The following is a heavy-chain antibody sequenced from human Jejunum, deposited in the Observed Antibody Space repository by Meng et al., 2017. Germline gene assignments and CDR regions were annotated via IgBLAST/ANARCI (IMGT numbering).Heavy chain of an antibody. CDR3: ARDTAGFGP. J-gene: IGHJ5*02. CDR1: CGSISTAGYY. Sequence: RFKHTQILSLTCLVSCGSISTAGYYWGWFPQPPGKGLVWIGSIFYRGHTYYNPSLKSRVSISIDTSKNQFSLKMNSVTAAETAVYYCARDTAGFGPWGQGTLVTVSS. CDR2: IFYRGHT. D-gene: IGHD6-13*01. V-gene: IGHV4-39*07.